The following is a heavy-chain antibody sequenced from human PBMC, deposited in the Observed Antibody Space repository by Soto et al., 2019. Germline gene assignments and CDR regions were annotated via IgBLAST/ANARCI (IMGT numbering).Heavy chain of an antibody. V-gene: IGHV4-30-4*01. CDR2: IYYSGST. D-gene: IGHD2-15*01. Sequence: SETLSLTCTVSGGSISSGDYYWSWIRQPPGKGLEWIGYIYYSGSTYYNPSLKSRVTISVDTSKNQFSLKLSSVTAADTAVYYCARALVVVAANFDYWGQGTLVTVSS. J-gene: IGHJ4*02. CDR1: GGSISSGDYY. CDR3: ARALVVVAANFDY.